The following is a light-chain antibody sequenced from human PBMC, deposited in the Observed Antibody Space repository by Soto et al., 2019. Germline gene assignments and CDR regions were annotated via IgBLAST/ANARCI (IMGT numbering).Light chain of an antibody. CDR3: QQYHDTGT. CDR1: QSISSSF. V-gene: IGKV3-20*01. Sequence: EIVLTQSPVTLSLSPGERATLSCRASQSISSSFLAWYQQKPGQAPRLLISGASSRATGIPDRFSGSGSGTDFTLTINRLEPEDFAVYYCQQYHDTGTFGQGTKVDIK. J-gene: IGKJ1*01. CDR2: GAS.